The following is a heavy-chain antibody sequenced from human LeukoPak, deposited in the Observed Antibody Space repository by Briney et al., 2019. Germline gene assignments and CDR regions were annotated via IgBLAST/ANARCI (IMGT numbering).Heavy chain of an antibody. D-gene: IGHD2-2*01. CDR1: GFTFSSYG. J-gene: IGHJ6*02. CDR3: ARARCSSTSCYRGYYGMDV. CDR2: IWYDGSNK. Sequence: PGGSLRLSCAASGFTFSSYGVHWVRQAPGKGLEWVAVIWYDGSNKYYADSVKGRFTISRDNSKNTLYLQMNSLRAEDTAVYYCARARCSSTSCYRGYYGMDVWGQGTTVTVSS. V-gene: IGHV3-33*01.